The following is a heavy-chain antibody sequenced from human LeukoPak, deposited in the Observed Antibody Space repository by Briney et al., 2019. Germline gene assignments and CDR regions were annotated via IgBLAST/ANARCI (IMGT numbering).Heavy chain of an antibody. V-gene: IGHV4-59*08. CDR3: ARRTTGTGPFDY. CDR1: GVSISSYY. D-gene: IGHD1-1*01. Sequence: PSETLSLTCTGSGVSISSYYWSWIRQPPGKGLEWIAYIYYRGSTNYNPSLKSRVTISVDTSKNQFSLKLSSVTAADTAVYYCARRTTGTGPFDYWGQGTLVTVSS. CDR2: IYYRGST. J-gene: IGHJ4*02.